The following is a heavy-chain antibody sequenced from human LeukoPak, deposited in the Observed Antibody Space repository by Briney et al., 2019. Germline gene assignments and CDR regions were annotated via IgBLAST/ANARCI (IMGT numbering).Heavy chain of an antibody. D-gene: IGHD3-22*01. CDR1: GYTFTSYG. V-gene: IGHV1-69*13. CDR3: ARGPQPPYDSSGYYPLAFDY. CDR2: IIPIFGTA. J-gene: IGHJ4*02. Sequence: ASVKVSCKASGYTFTSYGISWVRQAPGQGLEWMGGIIPIFGTANYAQKFQGRVTITADESTSTAYMELSSLRSEDTAVYYCARGPQPPYDSSGYYPLAFDYWGQGTLVTVSS.